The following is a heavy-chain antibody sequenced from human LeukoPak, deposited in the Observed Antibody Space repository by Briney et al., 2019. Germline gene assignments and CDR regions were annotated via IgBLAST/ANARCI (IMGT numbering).Heavy chain of an antibody. J-gene: IGHJ6*04. V-gene: IGHV4-38-2*01. D-gene: IGHD3-10*01. CDR1: GHSISSGYY. CDR3: ARGGEIYYYYYYGMDV. CDR2: IYYSWST. Sequence: PAEPLSLTCAVSGHSISSGYYWCGIRQPPEKGLGVIGSIYYSWSTYYPPSPKSRVAISVDTANTQFSLQLTSVTAADTAVYYCARGGEIYYYYYYGMDVWDKGTTVTVSS.